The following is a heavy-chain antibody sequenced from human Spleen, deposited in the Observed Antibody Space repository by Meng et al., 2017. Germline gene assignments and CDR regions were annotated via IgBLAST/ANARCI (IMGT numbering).Heavy chain of an antibody. CDR3: ARGPTTMAHDFDY. J-gene: IGHJ4*02. D-gene: IGHD4-11*01. V-gene: IGHV4-34*01. Sequence: QWQRTLGGAGLLKPSETPALTCVVSGGSFSDYYWSWIRQPPGKGLEWIGEINHSGSTNYNPSLESRATISVDTSQNNLSLKLSSVTAADSAVYYCARGPTTMAHDFDYWGQGTLVTVSS. CDR1: GGSFSDYY. CDR2: INHSGST.